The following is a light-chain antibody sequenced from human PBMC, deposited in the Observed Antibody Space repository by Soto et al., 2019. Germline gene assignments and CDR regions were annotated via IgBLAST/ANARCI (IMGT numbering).Light chain of an antibody. CDR1: SSNIGNNY. J-gene: IGLJ1*01. V-gene: IGLV1-51*01. Sequence: QSVLAQPPSVSAAPGQKVTISCSGSSSNIGNNYVSWYQQLPGTAPKLLIYDNNKRPSGIPDRFSGSKSGTSATLGITGLQTGDEADYCCGTWDSSLSDYVFGTGTKVTVL. CDR3: GTWDSSLSDYV. CDR2: DNN.